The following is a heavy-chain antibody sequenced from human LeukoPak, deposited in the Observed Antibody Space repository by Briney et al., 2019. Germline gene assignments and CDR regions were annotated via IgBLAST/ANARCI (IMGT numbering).Heavy chain of an antibody. V-gene: IGHV4-59*01. CDR1: GGSLTNYF. CDR2: ISYNEGS. D-gene: IGHD3-10*01. J-gene: IGHJ5*02. Sequence: PSETLSPTCTVSGGSLTNYFWGWIRLTPGKGLEWIGSISYNEGSNYNRFLKNRVTISVDISENQFSLKLNSVTAADTAVYFCARGGSGTYYNWAGWFDPWGQGTLVTVSS. CDR3: ARGGSGTYYNWAGWFDP.